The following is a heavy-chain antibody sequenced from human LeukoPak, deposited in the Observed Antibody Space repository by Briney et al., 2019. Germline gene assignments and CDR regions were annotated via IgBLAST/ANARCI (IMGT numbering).Heavy chain of an antibody. D-gene: IGHD6-13*01. CDR1: GYSFTSYA. CDR2: ISGSNGNT. Sequence: ASVKVSCKASGYSFTSYAITWVRQAPGQGLEWMGWISGSNGNTNYAQKFQGRVTMTTDTSTNTAYMELRSLRSDDTAVYYCARSYSSTWYSYYYYMDVWGQRDHGHRLL. J-gene: IGHJ6*03. CDR3: ARSYSSTWYSYYYYMDV. V-gene: IGHV1-18*01.